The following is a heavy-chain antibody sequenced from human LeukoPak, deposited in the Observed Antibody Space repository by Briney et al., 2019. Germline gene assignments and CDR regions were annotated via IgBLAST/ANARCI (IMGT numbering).Heavy chain of an antibody. Sequence: PSETLSLTCTVSGGSISSYYGSWIRQPPGKGLEWIGYIYYSGSTNYNPSLKSRVPISVDTSKNQFSLKLSSVTAADTAVYYCARDRPGFSGYYYGMDVWGKGTTVTVSS. J-gene: IGHJ6*04. CDR1: GGSISSYY. CDR2: IYYSGST. D-gene: IGHD3-10*01. CDR3: ARDRPGFSGYYYGMDV. V-gene: IGHV4-59*01.